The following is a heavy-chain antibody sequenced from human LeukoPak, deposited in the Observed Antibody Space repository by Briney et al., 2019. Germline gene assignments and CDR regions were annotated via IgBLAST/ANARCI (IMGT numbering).Heavy chain of an antibody. Sequence: PSETLSLTCTVSGGSISSGDYYWSWIRQPPGKGLEWIGYIYYSGSTHYNPSLKSRVTISVDTSKNQFSLKLSSVTAADTAVYYCARDHDFWSGDWFDPWGQGTLVTVSS. CDR2: IYYSGST. CDR3: ARDHDFWSGDWFDP. D-gene: IGHD3-3*01. V-gene: IGHV4-30-4*08. J-gene: IGHJ5*02. CDR1: GGSISSGDYY.